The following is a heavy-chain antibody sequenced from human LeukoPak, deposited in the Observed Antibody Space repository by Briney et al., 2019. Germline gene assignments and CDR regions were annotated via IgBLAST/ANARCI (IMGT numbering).Heavy chain of an antibody. J-gene: IGHJ4*02. Sequence: GGSLRLSCAASGFTFSSCGMTWVRQAPGKGLEWVSTTTASGDGTSYADSVKGRFTISRDNSKNTVYLQMNSLRVEDTALYYCAKDRRITMMGGQGTLVTVSS. V-gene: IGHV3-23*01. CDR3: AKDRRITMM. CDR1: GFTFSSCG. CDR2: TTASGDGT. D-gene: IGHD3-22*01.